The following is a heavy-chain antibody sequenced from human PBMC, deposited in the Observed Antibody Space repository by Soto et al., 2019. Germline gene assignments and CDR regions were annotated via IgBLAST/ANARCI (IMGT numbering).Heavy chain of an antibody. CDR1: GFIFSTYA. CDR3: AKDCSGASCYLGALDS. D-gene: IGHD2-15*01. CDR2: ITGSTGST. Sequence: EVQLLESGGDWVQLGGSLSPSCAAPGFIFSTYARNGVRQAPGRGLDGASTITGSTGSTYYADSVKGRFTISRDNSKNTVYLQMNSLRAEDTAVYYCAKDCSGASCYLGALDSWGQGTLVTVSS. J-gene: IGHJ4*02. V-gene: IGHV3-23*01.